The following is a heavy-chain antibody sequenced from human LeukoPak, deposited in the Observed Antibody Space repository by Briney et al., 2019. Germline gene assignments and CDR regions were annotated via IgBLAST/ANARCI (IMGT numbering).Heavy chain of an antibody. D-gene: IGHD1-26*01. CDR3: AKTSGSYYMIDY. V-gene: IGHV3-30*18. J-gene: IGHJ4*02. CDR1: GFTFSSYG. CDR2: ISYDGSNK. Sequence: GRSLRLSCAASGFTFSSYGMHWVRQAPGKGLEWVAVISYDGSNKYYADSVKGRFTISRDNSKNTLYLQMNNLRAEDTAVYYYAKTSGSYYMIDYWGQGTLVTVSS.